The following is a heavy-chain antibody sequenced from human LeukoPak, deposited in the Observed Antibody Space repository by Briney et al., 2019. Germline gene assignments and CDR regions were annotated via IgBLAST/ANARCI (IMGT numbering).Heavy chain of an antibody. Sequence: GGSLRLSCAASGFTVSSNYMSWVRQAPGKGLEWVSVIYSGGSTYYADSVKGRFTISRDNSKSTLYLQMNSLRAEDTAVYYCARVLSSYSGYDSPYYYYYYMDVWGKGTTVTVSS. V-gene: IGHV3-53*01. CDR3: ARVLSSYSGYDSPYYYYYYMDV. CDR1: GFTVSSNY. D-gene: IGHD5-12*01. CDR2: IYSGGST. J-gene: IGHJ6*03.